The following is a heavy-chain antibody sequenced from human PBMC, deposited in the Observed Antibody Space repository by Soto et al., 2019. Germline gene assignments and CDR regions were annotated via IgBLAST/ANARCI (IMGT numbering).Heavy chain of an antibody. CDR3: ARYAYSYYSGMDV. Sequence: KPSETLSLTCSVSVYSITSGYYWGCIRQPPGKGLEWIGNIYHSGSTYYNPSLKSRVTISIDAFKNQFSLKMSSVTAADTAAYYCARYAYSYYSGMDVWGQGTTVTVSS. J-gene: IGHJ6*02. D-gene: IGHD2-2*01. CDR2: IYHSGST. CDR1: VYSITSGYY. V-gene: IGHV4-38-2*01.